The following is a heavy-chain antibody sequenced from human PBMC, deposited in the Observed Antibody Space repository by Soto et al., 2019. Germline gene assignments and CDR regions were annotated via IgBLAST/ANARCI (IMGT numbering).Heavy chain of an antibody. V-gene: IGHV3-21*01. CDR3: AKDPNYDFWSGYSGSGWFDP. CDR1: GFTFSSYS. Sequence: PGGSLRLSCAASGFTFSSYSMNWVRQTPGKGLEWVSSISGSSSNMYYADSVKDRFTISRDNAKNSLYLQMNSLRAEDTAVYDCAKDPNYDFWSGYSGSGWFDPWGQGTLVTVSS. CDR2: ISGSSSNM. D-gene: IGHD3-3*01. J-gene: IGHJ5*02.